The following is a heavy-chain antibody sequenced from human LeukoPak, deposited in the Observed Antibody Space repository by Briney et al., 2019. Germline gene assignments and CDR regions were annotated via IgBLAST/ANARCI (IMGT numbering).Heavy chain of an antibody. CDR2: IHLDGRTT. Sequence: GGSLRLSCAASGFTFSSYWMHWVRQRPGKGLVWVSRIHLDGRTTNYADSVKGRFTISRDNAKNTLSLEMNSLRPEDAAVYYCARGGSPSDYWGQGTLVSVSS. J-gene: IGHJ4*02. CDR1: GFTFSSYW. V-gene: IGHV3-74*01. CDR3: ARGGSPSDY. D-gene: IGHD3-16*01.